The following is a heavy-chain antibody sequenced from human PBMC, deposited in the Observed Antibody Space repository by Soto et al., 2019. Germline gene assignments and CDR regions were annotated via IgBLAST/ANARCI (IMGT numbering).Heavy chain of an antibody. J-gene: IGHJ4*02. V-gene: IGHV4-59*01. CDR2: IYYSGST. CDR1: GGSISNYY. D-gene: IGHD2-21*02. Sequence: SETLSLTCTVSGGSISNYYWTWIRQPPGKGLEWIGYIYYSGSTNYNPSLKSRVTISVDTSKNQFSLKLSSVTAADTAVYYCATAPGPYWGQGTLVTVSS. CDR3: ATAPGPY.